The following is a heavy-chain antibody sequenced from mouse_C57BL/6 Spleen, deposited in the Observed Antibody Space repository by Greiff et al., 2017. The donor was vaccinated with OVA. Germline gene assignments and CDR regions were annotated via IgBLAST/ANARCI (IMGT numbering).Heavy chain of an antibody. J-gene: IGHJ1*03. D-gene: IGHD1-1*01. CDR2: IDPENGDT. V-gene: IGHV14-4*01. Sequence: DVQLQESGAELVRPGASVKLSCTASGFNIKDDYMHWVKQRPEQGLEWIGWIDPENGDTEYASKFQGKATITADTSSNTAYLQLSSLTSEDTAVYYCTTVSGSSYWYFDVWGTGTTVTVSS. CDR1: GFNIKDDY. CDR3: TTVSGSSYWYFDV.